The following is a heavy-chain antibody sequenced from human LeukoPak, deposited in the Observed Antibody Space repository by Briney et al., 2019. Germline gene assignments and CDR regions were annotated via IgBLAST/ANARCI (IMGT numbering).Heavy chain of an antibody. V-gene: IGHV4-59*01. CDR3: ARVSFGLRSRTMEFDP. D-gene: IGHD5-18*01. Sequence: SETLSLIRTVSGGSIRSYYWSWIRQPPAKGLEGIGYIYYSGSNNYNPSLKSRVTISVDTSKNQFSLKLSSVTAADTAVYYCARVSFGLRSRTMEFDPWGQRTLVTVSS. J-gene: IGHJ5*02. CDR1: GGSIRSYY. CDR2: IYYSGSN.